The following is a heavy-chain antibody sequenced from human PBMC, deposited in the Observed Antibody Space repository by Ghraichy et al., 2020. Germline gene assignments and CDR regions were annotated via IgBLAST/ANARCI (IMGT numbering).Heavy chain of an antibody. D-gene: IGHD6-19*01. CDR2: IGGSDGST. J-gene: IGHJ4*02. V-gene: IGHV3-23*01. CDR1: GFAFGYYA. Sequence: GSLRLSCAASGFAFGYYAMSWVRQAPGKGLEWVSSIGGSDGSTYYADSVKGRFTISRDTSKNTLFLQMNSLKAEDTAVYYCAKDGSGSGWPESDYWGQGTLVTVSS. CDR3: AKDGSGSGWPESDY.